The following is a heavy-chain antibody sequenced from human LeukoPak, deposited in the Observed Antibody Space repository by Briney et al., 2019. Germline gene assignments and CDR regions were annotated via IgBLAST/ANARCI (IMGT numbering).Heavy chain of an antibody. J-gene: IGHJ4*02. CDR1: GYSFTSYW. V-gene: IGHV5-51*01. CDR2: IYPGDSDT. CDR3: ARSSSGYYSY. Sequence: GESLKISCKGSGYSFTSYWIVCVRQMPGKGLEYMGIIYPGDSDTTYSPSFQGQVTISADKSISTAYLQLSSLKASDTAMYYCARSSSGYYSYWGQGTLVTVSS. D-gene: IGHD3-22*01.